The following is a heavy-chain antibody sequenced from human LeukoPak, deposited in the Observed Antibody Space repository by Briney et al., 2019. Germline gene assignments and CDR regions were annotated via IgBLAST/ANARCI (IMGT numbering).Heavy chain of an antibody. CDR1: GGSISSYY. V-gene: IGHV4-59*08. D-gene: IGHD3-10*01. CDR2: IYYSGST. CDR3: ARRSTFENFFDY. Sequence: SETLSLTCTVSGGSISSYYWSWIRQPPGKGLEWIGYIYYSGSTNYNPSLKSRVTISVDTSKSQLSLKLTSLTAADSAVYYCARRSTFENFFDYWGQGTPVTVSS. J-gene: IGHJ4*02.